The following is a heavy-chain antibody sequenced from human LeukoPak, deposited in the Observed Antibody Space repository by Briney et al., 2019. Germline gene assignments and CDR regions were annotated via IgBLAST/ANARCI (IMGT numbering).Heavy chain of an antibody. V-gene: IGHV4-38-2*02. J-gene: IGHJ4*02. Sequence: SETLSFTCTVSGYSISSGYYWGWIRQPPGKGLEWIGSIYHSGSTYYNPSLKSRVTISVDTSKNQFSLKLSSVTAADTAVYYCARGGSYYSYYFDYWGQGTLVTVSS. CDR2: IYHSGST. CDR1: GYSISSGYY. D-gene: IGHD1-26*01. CDR3: ARGGSYYSYYFDY.